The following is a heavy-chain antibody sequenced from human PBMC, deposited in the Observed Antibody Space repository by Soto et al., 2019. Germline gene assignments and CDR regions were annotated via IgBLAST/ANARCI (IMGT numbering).Heavy chain of an antibody. CDR3: ARGPDSNTRKFDY. CDR1: GGPIIISGCY. Sequence: PSETLSLTCTVSGGPIIISGCYWSWIRQFPGKGLEWIGYIYHSGTTTYNPALKSRISMSVDTSKNQFSLKVNSVTAADTAVYFCARGPDSNTRKFDYWGQGTLVTV. CDR2: IYHSGTT. V-gene: IGHV4-31*03. J-gene: IGHJ4*02. D-gene: IGHD6-13*01.